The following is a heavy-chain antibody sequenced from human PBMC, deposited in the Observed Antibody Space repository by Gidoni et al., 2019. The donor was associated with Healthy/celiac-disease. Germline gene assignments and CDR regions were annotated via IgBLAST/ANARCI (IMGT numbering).Heavy chain of an antibody. CDR1: GGSFSGYY. V-gene: IGHV4-34*01. Sequence: QVQLQQWGAGLLKPSETLSLTCAVYGGSFSGYYWSWIRQPPGKGLEWIGEINHSGSTNYNPSLKSRVTISVDTSKNQFSLKLSSVTAADTAVYYCARDRTWSGIQRYNWFDPWGQGTLVTVSS. CDR2: INHSGST. J-gene: IGHJ5*02. CDR3: ARDRTWSGIQRYNWFDP. D-gene: IGHD3-3*01.